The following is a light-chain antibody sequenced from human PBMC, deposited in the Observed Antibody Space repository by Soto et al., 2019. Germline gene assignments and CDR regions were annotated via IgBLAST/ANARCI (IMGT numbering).Light chain of an antibody. J-gene: IGKJ3*01. CDR1: ESVTKNF. CDR2: GAA. Sequence: EIVLTQSPGTLSLSPGERATLSCWAIESVTKNFLAWYQQKPGQSPRLLMYGAAYRPTGIPDRFSGSGSGADFTLTISRLEPEDFAVYYCQQYGNSPVTFGPGTKVDIK. V-gene: IGKV3-20*01. CDR3: QQYGNSPVT.